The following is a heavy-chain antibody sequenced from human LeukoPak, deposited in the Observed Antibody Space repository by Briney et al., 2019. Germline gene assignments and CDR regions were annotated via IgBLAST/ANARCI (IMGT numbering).Heavy chain of an antibody. D-gene: IGHD1-26*01. Sequence: PSETLSLTCTVSGGSISSGGYYWSWIRQPPGKGLEWIGYIYHSGSTYYNPSLKSRVTISVDRSKNQFSLKLSSVTAADTAVYYCATVTTWEGYWGQGTLVTVSS. CDR1: GGSISSGGYY. CDR2: IYHSGST. V-gene: IGHV4-30-2*01. CDR3: ATVTTWEGY. J-gene: IGHJ4*02.